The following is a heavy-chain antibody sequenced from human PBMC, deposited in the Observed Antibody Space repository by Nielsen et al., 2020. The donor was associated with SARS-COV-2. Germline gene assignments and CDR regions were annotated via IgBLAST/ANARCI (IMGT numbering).Heavy chain of an antibody. J-gene: IGHJ4*02. CDR2: ISYRGST. CDR1: GGSISSSSYY. CDR3: AGIHSSASIDF. D-gene: IGHD6-19*01. V-gene: IGHV4-39*02. Sequence: SETLSLTCSVSGGSISSSSYYWGWIRQPPGKGLEWIGSISYRGSTYFNPSLKSRVTMSVDTSKNHFSLNLSSVTAADTAVYFCAGIHSSASIDFWGQGTLVTVSS.